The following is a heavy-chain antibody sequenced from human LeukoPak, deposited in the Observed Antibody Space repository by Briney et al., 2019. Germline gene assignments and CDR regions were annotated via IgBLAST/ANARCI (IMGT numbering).Heavy chain of an antibody. Sequence: DPSETLSLTCAVSGGSVTSTNWWTWVRQPPGKGLKWIGEVHLDGRTNYNPSLTGRLTMSVDLYENHISLKMTSVTAADTAVYYCAREGGFYRPLDYSGQGMLVTVSS. J-gene: IGHJ4*02. CDR3: AREGGFYRPLDY. V-gene: IGHV4-4*02. CDR2: VHLDGRT. D-gene: IGHD3-3*01. CDR1: GGSVTSTNW.